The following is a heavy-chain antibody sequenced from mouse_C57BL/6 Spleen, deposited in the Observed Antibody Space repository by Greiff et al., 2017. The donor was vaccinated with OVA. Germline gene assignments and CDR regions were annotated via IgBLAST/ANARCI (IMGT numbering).Heavy chain of an antibody. CDR3: AVYYGSSPFDY. J-gene: IGHJ2*01. Sequence: QVTLKESGPGILQSSQTLSLTCSFSGFSLSTSGMGVSWIRQPSGKGLEWLAHIYWDDDKRYNPSLKSRLTISKDTSRNQVFLKITSVDTADTATYYCAVYYGSSPFDYWGQGTTLTVSS. D-gene: IGHD1-1*01. CDR1: GFSLSTSGMG. CDR2: IYWDDDK. V-gene: IGHV8-12*01.